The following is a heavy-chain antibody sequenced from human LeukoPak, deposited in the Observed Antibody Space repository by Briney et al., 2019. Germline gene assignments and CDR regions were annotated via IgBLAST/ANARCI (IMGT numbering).Heavy chain of an antibody. CDR3: ARDRFEADGTGGYCSGGSCYLGAFDI. CDR2: INPNSGGT. V-gene: IGHV1-2*04. J-gene: IGHJ3*02. Sequence: GASVKVSCKASGYTFTGYYMHWVRPAPGQGLEWMGWINPNSGGTNYAQKFQGWVTMTRDTSISTAYMELSRLRSDDTAVYYCARDRFEADGTGGYCSGGSCYLGAFDIWGQGTMVTVSS. CDR1: GYTFTGYY. D-gene: IGHD2-15*01.